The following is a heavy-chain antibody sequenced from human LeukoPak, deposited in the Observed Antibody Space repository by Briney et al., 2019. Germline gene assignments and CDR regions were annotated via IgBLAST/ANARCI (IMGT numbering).Heavy chain of an antibody. CDR2: ISAYNGNT. Sequence: EASVKVSCKASGYTFTSYGISWVRQAPGQGLEWMGWISAYNGNTNYAQKLQGRVTMTTDTSTSTAYMELRSLRSDDTAVYYCAREVFWDSSSSGFDYWGQGTLVTVSS. D-gene: IGHD6-6*01. J-gene: IGHJ4*02. CDR3: AREVFWDSSSSGFDY. CDR1: GYTFTSYG. V-gene: IGHV1-18*01.